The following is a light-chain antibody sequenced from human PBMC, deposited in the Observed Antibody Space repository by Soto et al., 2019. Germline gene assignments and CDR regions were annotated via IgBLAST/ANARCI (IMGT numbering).Light chain of an antibody. Sequence: EIVLTQSPGTLSLSPGEGATLSCRASQSVSTSHLAWYQQKPGQTPRLLIYGTSSRATGIPDRFSGSGSGTDVTLTIGRLEPEEFAVYYCQQYGSSPVTFGGGTKVAIK. J-gene: IGKJ4*02. CDR2: GTS. CDR1: QSVSTSH. V-gene: IGKV3-20*01. CDR3: QQYGSSPVT.